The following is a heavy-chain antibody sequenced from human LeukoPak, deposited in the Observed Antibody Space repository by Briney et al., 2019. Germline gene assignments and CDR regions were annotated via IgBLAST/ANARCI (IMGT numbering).Heavy chain of an antibody. Sequence: GGSLSLSCAASGFTFSTYGLHWVRPAPGKGLEWVALISYNGGVRYYADSVKGRFTISRDNSKNTVYLQMNSLRTEDTAVYYCLTEDTPTVFDYWGQGTLVTVSS. V-gene: IGHV3-30*03. J-gene: IGHJ4*02. CDR1: GFTFSTYG. CDR2: ISYNGGVR. D-gene: IGHD5-18*01. CDR3: LTEDTPTVFDY.